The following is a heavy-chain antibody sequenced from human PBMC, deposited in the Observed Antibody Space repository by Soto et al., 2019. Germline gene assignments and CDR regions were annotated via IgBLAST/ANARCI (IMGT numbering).Heavy chain of an antibody. V-gene: IGHV3-30*18. CDR2: ISYDGSNK. J-gene: IGHJ4*02. CDR1: GFTFSSYG. D-gene: IGHD3-22*01. Sequence: QVQLVESGGGVVQPGRSLRLSCAASGFTFSSYGMHWVRQAPGKGLEWVAVISYDGSNKYYADSVKGRFTISRDNSKNTLYLQMNSLRAEDTAVYYCAKEWVYDSSDCSFDYWGQGTLVTASS. CDR3: AKEWVYDSSDCSFDY.